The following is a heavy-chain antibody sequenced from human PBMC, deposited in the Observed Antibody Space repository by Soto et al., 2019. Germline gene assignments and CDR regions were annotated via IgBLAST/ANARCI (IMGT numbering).Heavy chain of an antibody. CDR3: ARGFRSPPDY. J-gene: IGHJ4*02. V-gene: IGHV3-30*03. CDR2: ISYDGNNR. CDR1: GFTFSSYG. Sequence: GGSLRLSCAASGFTFSSYGMHWVRQAPGKGLEWVAVISYDGNNRYYGDSVKGRFTISRDNSKNTLYLQMNSLRAEDTAVYYCARGFRSPPDYWGQGTLVTVSS.